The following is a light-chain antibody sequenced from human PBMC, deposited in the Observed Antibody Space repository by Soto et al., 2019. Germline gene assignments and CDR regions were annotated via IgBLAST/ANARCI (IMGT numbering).Light chain of an antibody. V-gene: IGKV4-1*01. CDR2: WAS. CDR1: QNVLYSSNNKNY. Sequence: DIVMTQSPDSLAVSLGERATINCKSSQNVLYSSNNKNYLAWYQQKPGQPPKLLIYWASTRESGVPDRFSGSGSGTDFTHTISRPQAEDEALYYYQQYYTTPVTFGPGTKVDIK. CDR3: QQYYTTPVT. J-gene: IGKJ3*01.